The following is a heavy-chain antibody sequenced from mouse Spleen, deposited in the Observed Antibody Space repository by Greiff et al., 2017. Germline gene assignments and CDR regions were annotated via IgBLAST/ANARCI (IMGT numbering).Heavy chain of an antibody. D-gene: IGHD1-1*01. CDR2: INYDGSST. Sequence: EVKLVESEGGLVQPGSSMKLSCTASGFTFSDYYMAWVRQVPEKGLEWVANINYDGSSTYYLDSLKSRFIISRDNAKNILYLQMSSLKSEDTATYYCARRGYYGYFDYWGQGTTLTVSS. CDR3: ARRGYYGYFDY. CDR1: GFTFSDYY. J-gene: IGHJ2*01. V-gene: IGHV5-16*01.